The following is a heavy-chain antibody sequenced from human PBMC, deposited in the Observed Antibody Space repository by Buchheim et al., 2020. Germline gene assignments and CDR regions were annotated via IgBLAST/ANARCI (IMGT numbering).Heavy chain of an antibody. D-gene: IGHD6-19*01. CDR2: IKDDGRQK. CDR3: ARDWGSGWDF. CDR1: GFNFRDYW. V-gene: IGHV3-7*03. Sequence: EVQLVESGGALVQPGGSLTLSCAVSGFNFRDYWLTWVRQAPGKGLEWVANIKDDGRQKYYVDSVKGRFTISRDNAKNSVYLRMNSLRAEDTAVYYCARDWGSGWDFWGQGTL. J-gene: IGHJ4*02.